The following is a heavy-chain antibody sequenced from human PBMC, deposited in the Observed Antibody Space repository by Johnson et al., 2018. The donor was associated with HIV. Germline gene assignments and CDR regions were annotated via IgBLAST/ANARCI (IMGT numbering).Heavy chain of an antibody. Sequence: VQLVESGGGVVQPGRSLRLSCETSGFTFNDYEMTWVRQVPGKGLEWVSGINWNGGSTGYADSVKGRFTISRDNAKNSLYLQMNSLRAEDTAVYYCAKDHIVVVTAKDAFDIWGQGTMVTVSS. CDR3: AKDHIVVVTAKDAFDI. CDR2: INWNGGST. D-gene: IGHD2-21*02. CDR1: GFTFNDYE. J-gene: IGHJ3*02. V-gene: IGHV3-20*04.